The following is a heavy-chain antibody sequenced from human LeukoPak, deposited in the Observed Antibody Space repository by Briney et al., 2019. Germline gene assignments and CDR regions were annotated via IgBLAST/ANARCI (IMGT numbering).Heavy chain of an antibody. D-gene: IGHD2/OR15-2a*01. V-gene: IGHV3-64D*06. Sequence: GGSLRLSCSASGFTFITYPLHWVRQAPGKGLEYVSSITSTGGDTYYADSVKGRFTIFRDNFKNMLFLQMSSLRAEDTAVYYCVKGGNLDYWGQGTLVTVSS. J-gene: IGHJ4*02. CDR3: VKGGNLDY. CDR1: GFTFITYP. CDR2: ITSTGGDT.